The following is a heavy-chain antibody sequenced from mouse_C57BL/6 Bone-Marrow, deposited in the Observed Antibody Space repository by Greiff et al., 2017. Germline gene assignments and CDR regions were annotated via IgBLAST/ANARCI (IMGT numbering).Heavy chain of an antibody. CDR2: INPSSGYT. J-gene: IGHJ2*01. D-gene: IGHD2-4*01. Sequence: QVQLQQSGAELARPGASVKMSCKASGYTFTSYKMHWVKQRPGQGLEWIGYINPSSGYTKYNQKFKDKATLTADKSSSTAYMQLSSLTSEDSAVYYCARGSMITRYFDYWGQGTTLTVSS. CDR1: GYTFTSYK. CDR3: ARGSMITRYFDY. V-gene: IGHV1-4*01.